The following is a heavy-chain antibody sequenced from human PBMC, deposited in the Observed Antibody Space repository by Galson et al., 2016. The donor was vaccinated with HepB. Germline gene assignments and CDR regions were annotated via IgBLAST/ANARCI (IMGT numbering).Heavy chain of an antibody. CDR1: GFTFSSYW. CDR3: ARGANRGRPFDY. CDR2: VKRDGSER. J-gene: IGHJ4*02. D-gene: IGHD3-10*01. Sequence: SLRLSCAAPGFTFSSYWMSWVRQAPGKGLEWVANVKRDGSERYYVDSVKGRFTISRDNAKNSLFLQMNSLRVEDTAVYYCARGANRGRPFDYWGQGTLVTVSS. V-gene: IGHV3-7*03.